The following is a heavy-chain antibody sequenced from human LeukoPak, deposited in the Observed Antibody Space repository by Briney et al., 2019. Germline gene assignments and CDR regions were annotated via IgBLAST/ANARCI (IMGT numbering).Heavy chain of an antibody. J-gene: IGHJ4*02. CDR1: GFTFSILD. CDR3: ARDRIANGWLDY. D-gene: IGHD6-19*01. Sequence: PAGGSLRLSCAASGFTFSILDMSWVRQAPGKGLEWVSVIYSGGSTYYADSVKGRFTISRDNSKNTLYLQMNSLRAEDTAVYYCARDRIANGWLDYWGQGTLVTVSS. V-gene: IGHV3-53*01. CDR2: IYSGGST.